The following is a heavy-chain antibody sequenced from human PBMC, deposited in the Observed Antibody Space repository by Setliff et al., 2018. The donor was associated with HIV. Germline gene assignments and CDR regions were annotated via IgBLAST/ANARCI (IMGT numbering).Heavy chain of an antibody. J-gene: IGHJ4*02. CDR1: GFSLTTSGAG. D-gene: IGHD3-22*01. CDR3: AHYDSIGSFDY. Sequence: SGPTLVNPTQTLTLTCTFSGFSLTTSGAGVGWIRQPPGKALEWHALIYWDDDKRSSPSLKSRLTITKDTSKNQVVLTMASMDPVDTATYYCAHYDSIGSFDYWGQGTLVTVSS. CDR2: IYWDDDK. V-gene: IGHV2-5*02.